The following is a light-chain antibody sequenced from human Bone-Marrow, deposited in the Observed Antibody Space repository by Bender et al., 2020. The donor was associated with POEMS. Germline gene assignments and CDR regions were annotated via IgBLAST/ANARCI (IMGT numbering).Light chain of an antibody. CDR2: EVS. Sequence: QSALTQPASVSGSPGQSLTISCTGTSSDVGGYYYVSWYQQYPGKAPKLMIYEVSKRPSGVSARFSGAKSGNTASLTISGLQSEDEALYYCSAWNDSLSGWVFGGGTKLTVL. CDR3: SAWNDSLSGWV. J-gene: IGLJ3*02. V-gene: IGLV2-14*01. CDR1: SSDVGGYYY.